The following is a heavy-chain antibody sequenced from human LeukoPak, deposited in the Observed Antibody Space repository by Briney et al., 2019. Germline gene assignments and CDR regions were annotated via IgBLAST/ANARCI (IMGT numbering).Heavy chain of an antibody. CDR1: GFTFSDYY. CDR3: VRGTSGYFDL. V-gene: IGHV3-11*01. Sequence: GGSLRLSCAASGFTFSDYYMSWIRQAPGKGLEWVSYISSSGSTIYYADSAKGRFTLSRDNSQNKLFLQMNSLRADDTAVYYCVRGTSGYFDLWGRGALVTVSS. D-gene: IGHD2-8*01. J-gene: IGHJ2*01. CDR2: ISSSGSTI.